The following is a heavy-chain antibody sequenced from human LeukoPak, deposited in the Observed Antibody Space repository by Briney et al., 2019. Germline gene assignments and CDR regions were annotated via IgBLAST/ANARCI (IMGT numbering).Heavy chain of an antibody. CDR3: AKDSLYYGSGSYFYYMDV. D-gene: IGHD3-10*01. Sequence: SGGSLRLSCAASGFTFSSYGMHWVRQAPGKGLEWVAFIRYDGSNKYYADSVKGRFTISRDNSKNTLYLQMNSLRAEDTAVYYCAKDSLYYGSGSYFYYMDVWGKGTTVTISS. CDR2: IRYDGSNK. J-gene: IGHJ6*03. CDR1: GFTFSSYG. V-gene: IGHV3-30*02.